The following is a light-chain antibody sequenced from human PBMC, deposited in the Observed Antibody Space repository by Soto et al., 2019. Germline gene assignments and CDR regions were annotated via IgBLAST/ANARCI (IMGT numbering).Light chain of an antibody. J-gene: IGKJ2*01. CDR3: QQSYSTPVT. CDR1: QSISSY. CDR2: AAS. V-gene: IGKV1-39*01. Sequence: DIQMTQSPSSLSASVGDRVTITCRASQSISSYLNWYQQKPGKAPKLLIYAASSFQSGVPSRFRGSGSGTDFTLTISRLQPEDFATYYCQQSYSTPVTFGQGTQLDIK.